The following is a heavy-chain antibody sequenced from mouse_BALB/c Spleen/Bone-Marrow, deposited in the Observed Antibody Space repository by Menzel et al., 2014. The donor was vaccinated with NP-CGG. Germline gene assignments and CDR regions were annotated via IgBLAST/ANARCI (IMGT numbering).Heavy chain of an antibody. CDR1: GFNIKDTY. J-gene: IGHJ3*01. CDR3: ARSGRYGNYLAWLAY. Sequence: VQLQQSGAELVKPGASVKLSCTASGFNIKDTYMHWVKQRPEQGLEWIGRIDPANGNTKYDPKFQGKATITADTSSNTAYLQLSSLTSEYTAVYYCARSGRYGNYLAWLAYWGQGTLVTVSA. D-gene: IGHD2-10*02. CDR2: IDPANGNT. V-gene: IGHV14-3*02.